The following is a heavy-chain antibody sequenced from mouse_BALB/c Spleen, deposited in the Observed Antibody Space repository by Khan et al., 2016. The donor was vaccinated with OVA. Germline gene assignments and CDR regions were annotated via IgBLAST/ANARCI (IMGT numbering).Heavy chain of an antibody. CDR3: ARSGGNFHWYFDV. CDR2: ISSGRSTI. Sequence: EVQLVESGGGLVQPGGSRKLSCAASGFTFSSFGMHWVRQAPEKGLEWVAYISSGRSTIYYVDSVKGRFTISRDNTKNTLFLQMTRLRSKDTAMYYCARSGGNFHWYFDVWGAGTSVTVSS. J-gene: IGHJ1*01. V-gene: IGHV5-17*02. CDR1: GFTFSSFG. D-gene: IGHD2-1*01.